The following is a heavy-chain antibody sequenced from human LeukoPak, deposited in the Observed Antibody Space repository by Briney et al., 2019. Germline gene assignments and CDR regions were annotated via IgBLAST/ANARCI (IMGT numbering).Heavy chain of an antibody. CDR1: GFXFSSYG. CDR2: IWYDGSNK. V-gene: IGHV3-33*01. Sequence: GGSLRLSCAASGFXFSSYGIHWVRQAPGEGLEWVAVIWYDGSNKYYADSVKGRFTISRDNSKNTLYLQMNSLRAEDTAVYYCARDPCGGDCYAFDIWGQGTMVTVSS. CDR3: ARDPCGGDCYAFDI. D-gene: IGHD2-21*02. J-gene: IGHJ3*02.